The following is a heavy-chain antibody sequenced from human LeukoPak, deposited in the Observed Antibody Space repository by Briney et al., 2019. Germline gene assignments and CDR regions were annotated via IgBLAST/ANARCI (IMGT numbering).Heavy chain of an antibody. CDR1: GYTFTGYY. Sequence: GASVKVSCKASGYTFTGYYMHWVRQAPEQGLEWMGWINPNSGGTNYAQKFQGWVTMTRDTSISTAYMELSRLRSDDTAVYYCAREAELRYFDWLPGDAFDIWGQGTMVTVSS. V-gene: IGHV1-2*04. J-gene: IGHJ3*02. CDR3: AREAELRYFDWLPGDAFDI. D-gene: IGHD3-9*01. CDR2: INPNSGGT.